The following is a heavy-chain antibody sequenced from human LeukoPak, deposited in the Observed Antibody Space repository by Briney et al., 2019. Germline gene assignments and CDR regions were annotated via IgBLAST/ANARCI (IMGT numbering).Heavy chain of an antibody. Sequence: PGGSLRLSCAASGFTFSSYSMNWVRQAPGKGLEWVSSISSSSSYIYYADSVKGRFTISRDNAKNSLYLQMNSLRAEDTAVYYCARDHSASFPYYYYYGMDVWGQGTTVTVSS. CDR2: ISSSSSYI. CDR3: ARDHSASFPYYYYYGMDV. J-gene: IGHJ6*02. V-gene: IGHV3-21*01. CDR1: GFTFSSYS. D-gene: IGHD2/OR15-2a*01.